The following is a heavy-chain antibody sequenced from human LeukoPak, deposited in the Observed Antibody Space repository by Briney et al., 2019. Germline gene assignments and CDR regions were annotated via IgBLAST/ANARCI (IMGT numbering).Heavy chain of an antibody. CDR1: GFTFSSYW. CDR2: IKQDGSEK. Sequence: PGGSLRLSCAASGFTFSSYWMSWVRQAPGKGLEWVANIKQDGSEKYYVDSVKGRFTISRDNAKNSLYLQMNSLRAEDTAVYYCASFRGVAYFDYWGQGTLVTVSS. J-gene: IGHJ4*02. V-gene: IGHV3-7*01. CDR3: ASFRGVAYFDY. D-gene: IGHD3-10*01.